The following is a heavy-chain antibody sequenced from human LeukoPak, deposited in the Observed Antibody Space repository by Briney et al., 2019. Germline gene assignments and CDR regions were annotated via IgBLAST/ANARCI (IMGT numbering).Heavy chain of an antibody. V-gene: IGHV3-23*01. D-gene: IGHD2-2*03. Sequence: GGSLRLXCAASGFPFSSYVMGWVRQAPGKGLECVSTISDSIGSTYYADSVKGRFTISRDNSKNTLYLQMNSLRAEDTAVYYCATLGYCTSTSCSLVHWGQGTLVTVSS. CDR3: ATLGYCTSTSCSLVH. J-gene: IGHJ4*02. CDR2: ISDSIGST. CDR1: GFPFSSYV.